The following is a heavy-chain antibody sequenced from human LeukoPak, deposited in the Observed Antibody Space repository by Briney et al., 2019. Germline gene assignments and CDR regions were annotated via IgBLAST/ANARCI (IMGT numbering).Heavy chain of an antibody. Sequence: PGGSLRLSCAASGFTFSSYSMNWVRQAPGKGLEWVSSISSSSSYIYYADSVKGRFTISRDNAKNSLYLQMNSLRVEDTAVYYCAREDGIVGDSSAFDIWGQGTMVTVSS. CDR2: ISSSSSYI. D-gene: IGHD1-26*01. CDR1: GFTFSSYS. J-gene: IGHJ3*02. V-gene: IGHV3-21*01. CDR3: AREDGIVGDSSAFDI.